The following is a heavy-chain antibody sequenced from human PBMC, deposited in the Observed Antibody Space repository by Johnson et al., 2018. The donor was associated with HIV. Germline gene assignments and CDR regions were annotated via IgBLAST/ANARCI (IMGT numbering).Heavy chain of an antibody. CDR2: ISGSGGST. V-gene: IGHV3-23*04. CDR1: GFTFSSYA. D-gene: IGHD4-23*01. J-gene: IGHJ3*02. CDR3: AKGSVAVLDAFDI. Sequence: MMLVESGGGLVQPGGSLRLSCAASGFTFSSYAMSWVRQAPGKGLEWVSAISGSGGSTYYADSVKGRFTISRDNSKNTLYLQMNSLRAEDTAVYYCAKGSVAVLDAFDIWGQGTMVTVSS.